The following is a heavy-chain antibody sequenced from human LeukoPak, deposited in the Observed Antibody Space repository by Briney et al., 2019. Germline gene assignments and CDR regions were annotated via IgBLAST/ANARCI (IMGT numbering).Heavy chain of an antibody. CDR2: ISGSGGST. Sequence: GGSLRLSCAASGFTFSSYAMSWVRQAPGKGLGWVSAISGSGGSTYYADSVKGRFTISRDNSKNTLYLQMNSLRAEDTAVYYCAKDYYDSSGLEPNFDYWGQGTLVTVSS. V-gene: IGHV3-23*01. D-gene: IGHD3-22*01. J-gene: IGHJ4*02. CDR1: GFTFSSYA. CDR3: AKDYYDSSGLEPNFDY.